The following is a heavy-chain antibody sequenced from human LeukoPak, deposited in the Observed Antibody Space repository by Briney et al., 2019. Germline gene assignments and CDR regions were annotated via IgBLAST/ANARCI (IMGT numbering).Heavy chain of an antibody. V-gene: IGHV3-7*01. CDR1: GFSFSIYW. Sequence: GGSLRLSCAASGFSFSIYWMSWVRQAPGKGLEWVANIKPDGGDKYYVDSVKGGFTISRDNAKNSLYLQMNSLRAEDTAVYYCTAGALVYWGRGTLINVSS. D-gene: IGHD3-3*02. J-gene: IGHJ4*02. CDR2: IKPDGGDK. CDR3: TAGALVY.